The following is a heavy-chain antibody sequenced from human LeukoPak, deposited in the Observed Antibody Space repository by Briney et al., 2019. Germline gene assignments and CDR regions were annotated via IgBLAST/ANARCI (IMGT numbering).Heavy chain of an antibody. CDR3: AKDIAVADYGFDY. D-gene: IGHD6-19*01. CDR2: ISGSSSYI. J-gene: IGHJ4*02. V-gene: IGHV3-21*01. Sequence: PGGSLRLSCAASGFTFSSYWMNWVRQAPGKGLEWVSSISGSSSYINYADSVKGRFTISRDNSKNTLYLQMNSLRAEDTAVYYCAKDIAVADYGFDYWGQGTLVTVSS. CDR1: GFTFSSYW.